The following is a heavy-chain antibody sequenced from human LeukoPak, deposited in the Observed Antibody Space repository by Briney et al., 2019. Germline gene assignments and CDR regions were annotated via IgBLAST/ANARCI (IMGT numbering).Heavy chain of an antibody. D-gene: IGHD1-26*01. V-gene: IGHV3-30*03. CDR3: ASESGSYDDY. CDR1: GFTFSSYG. CDR2: ISYDGSNK. J-gene: IGHJ4*02. Sequence: GGSLRLSCAASGFTFSSYGMHWVRQAPGKGLEWVAVISYDGSNKYYADSVKGRFTISRDSSKNTLYLQMNSLRAEDTAVYYCASESGSYDDYWGQGTLVTVSS.